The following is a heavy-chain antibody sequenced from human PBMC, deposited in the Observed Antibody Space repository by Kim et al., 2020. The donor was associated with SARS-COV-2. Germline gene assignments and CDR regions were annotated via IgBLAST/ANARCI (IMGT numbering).Heavy chain of an antibody. Sequence: SETLSLTCTVSGGSISSYYWSWIRQPPGKGLEWIGYIYYSGSTNYNPSLKSRVTISVDTSKNQFSLKLSSVTAADTAVYYFAAQLLWAGYYYGMDVWGQGTTVTVSS. CDR2: IYYSGST. CDR1: GGSISSYY. CDR3: AAQLLWAGYYYGMDV. J-gene: IGHJ6*02. D-gene: IGHD2-2*01. V-gene: IGHV4-59*01.